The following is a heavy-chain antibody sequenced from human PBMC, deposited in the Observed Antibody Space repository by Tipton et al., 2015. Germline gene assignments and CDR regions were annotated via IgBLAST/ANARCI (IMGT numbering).Heavy chain of an antibody. CDR1: GFTFASYS. Sequence: LRLSCAASGFTFASYSMNWVRQAPGRGLEWIGYISFSDTTHYNPSLKSRITISLNTSKNQFSLKMSSVTAADTAVYFCARDLEHGMDVWGQGTTVTVS. J-gene: IGHJ6*02. CDR3: ARDLEHGMDV. CDR2: ISFSDTT. V-gene: IGHV4-59*01.